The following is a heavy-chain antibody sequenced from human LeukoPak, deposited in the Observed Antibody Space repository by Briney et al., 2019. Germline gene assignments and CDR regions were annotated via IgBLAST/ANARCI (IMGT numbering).Heavy chain of an antibody. CDR1: GFTFSSYR. CDR3: ARAQAGRSHAFDI. V-gene: IGHV3-48*04. D-gene: IGHD2-15*01. Sequence: PGGSLRLSCAASGFTFSSYRMNWVRQAPGKGLEWVSYISSSSSTIYYADSVKGRFTISRDNAKNSLYLQMNSLRAEDTAVYYCARAQAGRSHAFDIWGQGTMVTVSS. J-gene: IGHJ3*02. CDR2: ISSSSSTI.